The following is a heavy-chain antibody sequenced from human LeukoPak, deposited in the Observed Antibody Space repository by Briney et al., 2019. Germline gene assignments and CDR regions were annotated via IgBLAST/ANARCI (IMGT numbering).Heavy chain of an antibody. D-gene: IGHD3-22*01. Sequence: NPSETLSLTCTVSGGSISSYYWSWIRQPPGKGLEWIGYIYYSGSTYYNPSLKSRVTISVDTSKNQFSLRLTSVTAADTAVYYCARTYFYDSSGYTSSDSWGQGTLVTVSS. CDR2: IYYSGST. CDR3: ARTYFYDSSGYTSSDS. J-gene: IGHJ4*02. V-gene: IGHV4-59*08. CDR1: GGSISSYY.